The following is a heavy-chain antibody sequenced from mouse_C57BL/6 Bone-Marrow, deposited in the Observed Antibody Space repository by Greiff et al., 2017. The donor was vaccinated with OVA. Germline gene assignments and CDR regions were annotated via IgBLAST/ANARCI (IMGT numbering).Heavy chain of an antibody. Sequence: VMLVESGPELVKPGASVKISCKASGYAFSSSWMNWVKQRPGKGLEWIGRIYPGDGDTNYNGKFKGKATLTADKSSSTAYMQLSSLTSEDSAVYFCARTLYYSKEDYFDYWGQGTTLTVSS. V-gene: IGHV1-82*01. D-gene: IGHD2-5*01. CDR1: GYAFSSSW. CDR2: IYPGDGDT. J-gene: IGHJ2*01. CDR3: ARTLYYSKEDYFDY.